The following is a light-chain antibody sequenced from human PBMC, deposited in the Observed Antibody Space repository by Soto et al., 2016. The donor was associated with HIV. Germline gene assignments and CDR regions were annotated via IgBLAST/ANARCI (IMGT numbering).Light chain of an antibody. CDR2: RDT. V-gene: IGLV3-1*01. CDR1: NLGNTY. CDR3: QAWDNITAL. J-gene: IGLJ2*01. Sequence: SYELTQPPSVSVSPGQTASITCSGRNLGNTYASWYQQKPGQSPLMVIYRDTKRPSGIPERFSGSNSGNTATLTISGTQAMDEADYYCQAWDNITALFGGGTKLTVL.